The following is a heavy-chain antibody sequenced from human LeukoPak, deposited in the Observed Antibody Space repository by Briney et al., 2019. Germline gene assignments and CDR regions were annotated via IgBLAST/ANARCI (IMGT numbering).Heavy chain of an antibody. CDR2: IYYSGST. CDR1: GGSISSYY. J-gene: IGHJ4*02. Sequence: SETLSLTCTVSGGSISSYYWSRIRQPPGKGLEWIGYIYYSGSTNYNPSLKSRVTISVDTSKNQFSLKLSSVTAADTAVYYCARGYVPNYFDYWGQGTLVTVSS. CDR3: ARGYVPNYFDY. V-gene: IGHV4-59*01. D-gene: IGHD3-16*01.